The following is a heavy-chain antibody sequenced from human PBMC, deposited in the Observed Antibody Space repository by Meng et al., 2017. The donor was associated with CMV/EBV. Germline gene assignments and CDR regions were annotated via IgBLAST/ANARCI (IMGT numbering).Heavy chain of an antibody. CDR2: ISSSSRYI. J-gene: IGHJ4*02. CDR3: ARATYYDFWSGYYGY. D-gene: IGHD3-3*01. Sequence: GGSLRPSCAASGFTFSSYSMNWVRQAPGKGLEWVSSISSSSRYIYYADSVKGRFTISRDNAKNSLYLQMNSLRAEDTAVYYCARATYYDFWSGYYGYWGQGTLVTVSS. CDR1: GFTFSSYS. V-gene: IGHV3-21*01.